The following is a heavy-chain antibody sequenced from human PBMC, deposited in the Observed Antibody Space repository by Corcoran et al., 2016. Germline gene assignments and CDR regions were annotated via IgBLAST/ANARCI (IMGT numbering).Heavy chain of an antibody. CDR3: ARGLRFFTGRIMDV. CDR1: GGTFSSYA. Sequence: QVQLVQSGAEVKKPGSSVKDSCKASGGTFSSYAMSWVRQAPGQGLEWMGGIIPIFGTANYAQKFQGRVTITEEDSTSIAHMELSSLRSEDTAVYYCARGLRFFTGRIMDVWGQGTTVTVSS. D-gene: IGHD3-3*01. CDR2: IIPIFGTA. J-gene: IGHJ6*02. V-gene: IGHV1-69*01.